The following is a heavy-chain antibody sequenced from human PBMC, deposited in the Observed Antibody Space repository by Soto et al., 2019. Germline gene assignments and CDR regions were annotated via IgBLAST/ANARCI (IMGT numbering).Heavy chain of an antibody. D-gene: IGHD6-13*01. J-gene: IGHJ6*02. Sequence: ASVKVSCKASGYTFTSYYMHWVRQAPGQGLEWMGIINPSGGSTSYAQKFQGRVTMTRDTSTSTVYMELSSLRSEDTAVYYCARDLDSTGIAAAGQEDYYYYGMDVWGQGTTVTVS. CDR3: ARDLDSTGIAAAGQEDYYYYGMDV. CDR1: GYTFTSYY. V-gene: IGHV1-46*01. CDR2: INPSGGST.